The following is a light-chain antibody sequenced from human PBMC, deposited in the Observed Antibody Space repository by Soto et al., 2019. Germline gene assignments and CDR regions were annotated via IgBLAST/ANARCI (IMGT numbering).Light chain of an antibody. J-gene: IGLJ2*01. CDR3: TSYASGSSHVV. CDR1: SSDIGGYDY. V-gene: IGLV2-14*01. Sequence: QSALTQPASVSGSPGQSITLSYTGTSSDIGGYDYVSWYQRHPGKAPKLIIYDVNNRPSGVSNRFSGSKSGNTASLTISGLQVEDEADYYCTSYASGSSHVVFGGGTKLTVL. CDR2: DVN.